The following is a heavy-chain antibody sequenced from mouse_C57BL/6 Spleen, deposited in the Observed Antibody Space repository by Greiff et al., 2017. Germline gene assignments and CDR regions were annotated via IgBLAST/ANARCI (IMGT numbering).Heavy chain of an antibody. CDR1: GYTFTDYE. V-gene: IGHV1-15*01. Sequence: VQLQQSGAELVRPGALVTLSCKASGYTFTDYEMHWVKQTPVHGLEWIGAIDPETGGTAYNQKFKGKAILTADKSSSTAYMELRSLTSEDSAVYYCTRYAWFAYWGQGTLVTVSA. CDR3: TRYAWFAY. J-gene: IGHJ3*01. CDR2: IDPETGGT.